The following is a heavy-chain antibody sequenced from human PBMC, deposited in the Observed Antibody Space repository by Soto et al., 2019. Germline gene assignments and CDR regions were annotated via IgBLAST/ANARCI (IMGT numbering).Heavy chain of an antibody. CDR3: AKERLGRGIDY. CDR1: GFTFSNYA. V-gene: IGHV3-23*01. D-gene: IGHD3-10*01. Sequence: EVLLLDSGGGLVQPGGSLRLSCVASGFTFSNYAMTWVRQAPGKGPEWISTINNGGGGTYYADSVTGRFTISRDNTKNTLYLQLNSLRAEDTAVYFCAKERLGRGIDYWGQGILVTVSS. CDR2: INNGGGGT. J-gene: IGHJ4*02.